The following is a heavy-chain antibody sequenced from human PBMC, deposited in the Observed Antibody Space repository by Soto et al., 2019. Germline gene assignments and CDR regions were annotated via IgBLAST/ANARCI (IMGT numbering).Heavy chain of an antibody. Sequence: EVQLVESGGGLVQPGGSLRLSCAASGFTFSSYDMHWVRQATGKGLEWVSAIGTAGDTYYPGSVKGRFTISRENAKNSFYLQMNSLRAGDTAVYYCARGGYCSGGSCYSPDYGMDVWGQGTTVTVSS. CDR2: IGTAGDT. J-gene: IGHJ6*02. CDR3: ARGGYCSGGSCYSPDYGMDV. CDR1: GFTFSSYD. V-gene: IGHV3-13*04. D-gene: IGHD2-15*01.